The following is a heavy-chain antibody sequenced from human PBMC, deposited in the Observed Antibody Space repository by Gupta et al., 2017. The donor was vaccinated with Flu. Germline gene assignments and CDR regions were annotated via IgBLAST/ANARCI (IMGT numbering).Heavy chain of an antibody. CDR3: AKDWGWNHNNFGMNV. J-gene: IGHJ6*02. CDR2: ISHDGSNY. V-gene: IGHV3-30*18. CDR1: GFSFSHSG. Sequence: QERVVESGGGVVQPGRSLRLSCAASGFSFSHSGMHWVRQAPGKGLEGLAAISHDGSNYYHADSVKGRFTISRDNSKNTLYLQMSSLRTEDTAVYYCAKDWGWNHNNFGMNVWGQGTTVTVSS. D-gene: IGHD3-16*01.